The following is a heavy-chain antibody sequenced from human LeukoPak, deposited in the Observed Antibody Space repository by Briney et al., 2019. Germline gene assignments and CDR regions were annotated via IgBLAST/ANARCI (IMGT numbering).Heavy chain of an antibody. Sequence: ASVKVSCKVSGYTLTELSMRWVRQAPGKGFEWMGRFDPEKGETIYAQKFQGRATMTRDMSTSTVYMELSSLRSEDTAVYYCAREQLELLLGPIRTNAFDIWGQGTMVTVSS. V-gene: IGHV1-24*01. CDR2: FDPEKGET. D-gene: IGHD1-7*01. CDR1: GYTLTELS. J-gene: IGHJ3*02. CDR3: AREQLELLLGPIRTNAFDI.